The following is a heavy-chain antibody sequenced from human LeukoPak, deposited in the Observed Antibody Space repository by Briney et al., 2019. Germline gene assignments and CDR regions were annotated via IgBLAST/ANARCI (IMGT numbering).Heavy chain of an antibody. CDR1: GFTFSSYA. CDR3: AKPTYYYGSGSYFDY. D-gene: IGHD3-10*01. J-gene: IGHJ4*02. V-gene: IGHV3-64D*06. Sequence: PGGSLRLSCSASGFTFSSYAMHWVRQAPGKGLEYVSAISSNGGSTYYADSVKGRFTISRDNSKNTLYLQMGSLRAEDTAVYYCAKPTYYYGSGSYFDYWGQGTLVTVSS. CDR2: ISSNGGST.